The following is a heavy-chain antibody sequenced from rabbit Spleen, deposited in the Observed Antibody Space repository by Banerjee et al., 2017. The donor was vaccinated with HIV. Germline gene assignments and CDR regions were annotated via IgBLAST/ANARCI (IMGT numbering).Heavy chain of an antibody. V-gene: IGHV1S7*01. D-gene: IGHD4-1*01. CDR1: GIDFTNYY. CDR3: ARAIVPWLGLTRLDI. CDR2: IYAARGTT. Sequence: QLMESGGGLVQPGGSLTLSCKASGIDFTNYYINWVRQAPGKGLEWIGIIYAARGTTDYASWVNGRFTISSDNAQSTVDLKMTSLTAADTATYFCARAIVPWLGLTRLDIWGQGTLVTVS. J-gene: IGHJ3*01.